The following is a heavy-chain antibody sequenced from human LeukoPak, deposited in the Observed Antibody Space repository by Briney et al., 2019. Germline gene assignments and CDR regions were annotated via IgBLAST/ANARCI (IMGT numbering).Heavy chain of an antibody. D-gene: IGHD4-17*01. Sequence: PGGSLRLSCAASGFTFSTYVMTWARQAPGKGLEWVAFIRYDGSNKYYADSVKGRFTISRDNSKNTLYLQMNSLRAEDTAVYYCAKDGYGVGYYFDYWGRGTLVTVSS. CDR2: IRYDGSNK. J-gene: IGHJ4*02. CDR3: AKDGYGVGYYFDY. V-gene: IGHV3-30*02. CDR1: GFTFSTYV.